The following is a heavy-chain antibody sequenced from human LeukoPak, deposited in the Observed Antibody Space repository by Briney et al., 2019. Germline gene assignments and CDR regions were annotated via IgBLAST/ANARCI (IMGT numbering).Heavy chain of an antibody. D-gene: IGHD3-3*01. CDR2: IKKDGSEE. J-gene: IGHJ4*02. Sequence: GGSLRLSCVASGFTFSSYWMSWVRQAPGKGLKWVANIKKDGSEEYYVDSVKGRFTISRDNAKNSLYLQMNSLRAENTAVYYCARYYDFWSGYPPWDYWGQGTLVTVSS. CDR3: ARYYDFWSGYPPWDY. V-gene: IGHV3-7*01. CDR1: GFTFSSYW.